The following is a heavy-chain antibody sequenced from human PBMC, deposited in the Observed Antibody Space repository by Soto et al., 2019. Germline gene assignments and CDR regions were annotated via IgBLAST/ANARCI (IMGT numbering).Heavy chain of an antibody. CDR1: GFTVSSKY. D-gene: IGHD3-22*01. CDR3: ARGYYDSSGYSYYYYGMDV. CDR2: IQSGGTT. V-gene: IGHV3-66*01. Sequence: GGSLRLSCAASGFTVSSKYMTWVRQAPGKGLEWVSLIQSGGTTYYADSVKGRFTISRDTSENTLHLQMDSLRVEDTAVYYCARGYYDSSGYSYYYYGMDVWGQGTTVTVSS. J-gene: IGHJ6*02.